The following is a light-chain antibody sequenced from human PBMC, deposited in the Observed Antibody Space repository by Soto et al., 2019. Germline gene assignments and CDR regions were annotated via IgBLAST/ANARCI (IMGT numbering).Light chain of an antibody. CDR3: QQYGALPYT. CDR2: AAS. Sequence: DIVLTQSPVTLSLSPGERATLSCRASQSVSSSYFAWYQQTPGQAPRLLIYAASRRASGIPDRFSGSGSGTDFTLTINRLEPEDFAVYYCQQYGALPYTFGQGTQLEIK. J-gene: IGKJ2*01. V-gene: IGKV3-20*01. CDR1: QSVSSSY.